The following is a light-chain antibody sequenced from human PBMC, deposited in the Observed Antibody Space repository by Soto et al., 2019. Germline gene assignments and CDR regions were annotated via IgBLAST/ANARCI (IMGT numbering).Light chain of an antibody. CDR1: QTVSSTY. V-gene: IGKV3-20*01. CDR2: DAS. Sequence: EIVLTQSPGTLSLSPGERATLSCRASQTVSSTYLAWYQQKPGQPPRLLIYDASSGATGIPDRFSGSGSGTDFTLTISRLEPEDFAVYYCQHYGTSPHFGGGTKVEIK. CDR3: QHYGTSPH. J-gene: IGKJ4*01.